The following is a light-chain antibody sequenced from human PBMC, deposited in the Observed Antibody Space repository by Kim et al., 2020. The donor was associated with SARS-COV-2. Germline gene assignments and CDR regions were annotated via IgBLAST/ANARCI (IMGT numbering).Light chain of an antibody. J-gene: IGLJ2*01. V-gene: IGLV3-1*01. CDR1: KLGDKY. Sequence: SYELTQPPSVSVSPGQTATITCSGDKLGDKYACWYQQKPGQSPVLVIYQDNKRPSGIPERFSGSNSGNTATLTISGTQATDEADYYCQAWDSSTADVVFGGGTKLTVL. CDR2: QDN. CDR3: QAWDSSTADVV.